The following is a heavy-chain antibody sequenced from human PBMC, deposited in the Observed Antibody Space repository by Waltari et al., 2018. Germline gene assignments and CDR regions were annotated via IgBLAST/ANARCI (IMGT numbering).Heavy chain of an antibody. CDR2: INHSGST. Sequence: QVQLQQWGAGLLKPSETLSLTCAVYGGSFSGYSWSWIRQPPGKGLEWIGEINHSGSTNYNPSRKSRVTISVDTSKNQFSLKLSSVTAADTAVYYCARHGYYYDSSGPTAYYFDYWGQGTLVTVSS. CDR3: ARHGYYYDSSGPTAYYFDY. D-gene: IGHD3-22*01. V-gene: IGHV4-34*01. J-gene: IGHJ4*02. CDR1: GGSFSGYS.